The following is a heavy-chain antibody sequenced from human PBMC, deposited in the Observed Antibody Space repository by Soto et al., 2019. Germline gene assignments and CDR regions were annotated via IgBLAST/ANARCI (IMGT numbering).Heavy chain of an antibody. D-gene: IGHD2-2*01. V-gene: IGHV4-31*03. J-gene: IGHJ5*01. CDR1: AGTPSRGGYY. CDR2: IYYSGST. CDR3: ARGRVVLAAVQSCLDS. Sequence: HSSTVSAGTPSRGGYYGSWLLQHQGKGLEWIGYIYYSGSTYYNPSLKSRVTISVDTSKNQFSLKLSSVTAADTAVYYCARGRVVLAAVQSCLDSWCQATQGTV.